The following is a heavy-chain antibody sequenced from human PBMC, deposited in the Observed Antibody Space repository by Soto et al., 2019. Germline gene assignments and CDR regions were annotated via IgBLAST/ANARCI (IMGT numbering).Heavy chain of an antibody. V-gene: IGHV3-23*01. CDR1: GFTFSSYA. D-gene: IGHD2-2*01. CDR2: ISGSGGST. CDR3: AKAQDIVVVPAARGGMDV. Sequence: EVQLLESGGGLVQPGGSLRLSCAASGFTFSSYAMSWVRQAPGKGLEWVSAISGSGGSTYYADSVKGRFTISRDNSKNTLYLQMNSLRAEDTAVYYCAKAQDIVVVPAARGGMDVWGQGTTVTGSS. J-gene: IGHJ6*02.